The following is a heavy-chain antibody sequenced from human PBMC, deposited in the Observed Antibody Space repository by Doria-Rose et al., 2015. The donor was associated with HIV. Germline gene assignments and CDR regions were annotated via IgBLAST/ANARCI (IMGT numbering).Heavy chain of an antibody. J-gene: IGHJ4*02. CDR1: GVSLSSPGMG. CDR3: ARIKSSRWYHKYYFGF. V-gene: IGHV2-26*01. CDR2: IFSDDER. Sequence: QITLKESGPVLVKPTETLTLTCTVSGVSLSSPGMGVSWIRQPPGKALEWLANIFSDDERSYKPSLKSRLTISRCTSKSQVVLTMTDMDPVDTATYYCARIKSSRWYHKYYFGFWGQGTLVIVSA. D-gene: IGHD6-13*01.